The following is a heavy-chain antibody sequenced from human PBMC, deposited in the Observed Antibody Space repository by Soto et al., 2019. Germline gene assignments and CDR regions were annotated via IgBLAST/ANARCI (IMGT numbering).Heavy chain of an antibody. J-gene: IGHJ6*02. CDR3: ARGDATKIVVTTYYAMDV. CDR2: IIPVFGTP. Sequence: QVQLVQSGAEVKKPGSSLKVSCKASGGSLSNYGISWVRLAPGQGLEWMGAIIPVFGTPNYAQKFQDRVTITADESTTTVYMEVRSLTSEDTAVYYCARGDATKIVVTTYYAMDVWGQGTTVTVYS. V-gene: IGHV1-69*12. CDR1: GGSLSNYG. D-gene: IGHD3-22*01.